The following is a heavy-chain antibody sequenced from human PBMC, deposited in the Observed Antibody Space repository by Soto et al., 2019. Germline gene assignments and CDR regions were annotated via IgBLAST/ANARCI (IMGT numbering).Heavy chain of an antibody. CDR2: ISVSGNII. CDR1: GFTFSTYE. D-gene: IGHD2-2*01. J-gene: IGHJ4*02. Sequence: GGSLRLSCAASGFTFSTYEFNWVRQAPGRGLEWISYISVSGNIIKYAESVKGRFTISRDNAENSLHLHMSNLRVDDTALYFCVRDTMRASAAASLDYWGQGTQVTV. CDR3: VRDTMRASAAASLDY. V-gene: IGHV3-48*03.